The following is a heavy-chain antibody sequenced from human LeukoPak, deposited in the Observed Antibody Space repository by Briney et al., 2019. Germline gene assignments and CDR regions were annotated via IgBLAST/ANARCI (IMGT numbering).Heavy chain of an antibody. CDR2: IRGSGGGT. Sequence: GGSLRLSCAASGFTFSSYAMSWVRQAPGKGLEWVSTIRGSGGGTYYADSVKGRFTISRDNSKNTLYLQMNSLRAEDTAVYFCAKGDCGGTCLLIDNWGQGTLVTVSS. D-gene: IGHD2-15*01. CDR1: GFTFSSYA. V-gene: IGHV3-23*01. J-gene: IGHJ4*02. CDR3: AKGDCGGTCLLIDN.